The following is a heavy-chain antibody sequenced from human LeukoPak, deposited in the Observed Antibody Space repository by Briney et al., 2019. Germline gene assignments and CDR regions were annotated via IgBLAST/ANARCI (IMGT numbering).Heavy chain of an antibody. CDR3: AKDHVSH. CDR1: TFILDDYA. Sequence: SLRLSSAASTFILDDYAMHWDRQAEGGGMEWVSGNSWNSGNIGYADSVKGRFTISRDNAKNSLYLQMNSLRAEDTALYYCAKDHVSHWGQGTLVTVSS. V-gene: IGHV3-9*01. CDR2: NSWNSGNI. J-gene: IGHJ4*02.